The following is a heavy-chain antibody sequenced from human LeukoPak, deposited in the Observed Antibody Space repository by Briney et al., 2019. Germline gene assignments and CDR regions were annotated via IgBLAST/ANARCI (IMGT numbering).Heavy chain of an antibody. J-gene: IGHJ5*02. V-gene: IGHV4-39*01. CDR1: GDSITNSRYH. CDR3: ARHLMAVMDP. CDR2: IYHTGST. Sequence: TSSETLSLTCAVSGDSITNSRYHWGWVRQPPGKGLEWMASIYHTGSTYYNSSLKSRVTISVDTSKNQFSLELTSATAADTAVYYCARHLMAVMDPWGQGTLVTVSS. D-gene: IGHD3-16*01.